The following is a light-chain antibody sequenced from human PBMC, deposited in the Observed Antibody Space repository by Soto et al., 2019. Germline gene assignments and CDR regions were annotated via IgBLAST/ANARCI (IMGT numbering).Light chain of an antibody. CDR3: QQYGRSLFT. V-gene: IGKV3-20*01. CDR1: QSVTSSY. Sequence: EIVLTQSPGTLSLSPGERATLSCWASQSVTSSYLAWYQQKPGQAPRLLIFGASSRASGIPDRFSGSGSGTDFTLTISRLEPEDFAVYYCQQYGRSLFTFGQGTLLAI. CDR2: GAS. J-gene: IGKJ5*01.